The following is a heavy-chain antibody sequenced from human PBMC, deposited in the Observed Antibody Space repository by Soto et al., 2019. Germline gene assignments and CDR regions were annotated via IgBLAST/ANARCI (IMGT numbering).Heavy chain of an antibody. CDR1: GGTFSSYA. CDR3: ARDIYYDSSGYYYRFDY. D-gene: IGHD3-22*01. V-gene: IGHV1-69*13. J-gene: IGHJ4*02. CDR2: IIPIFGTA. Sequence: SLKVSCKASGGTFSSYAISWVRQAPGQGLEWMGGIIPIFGTANYAQKFQGRVTITADESTSTAYMELSSLRSEDTAVYYCARDIYYDSSGYYYRFDYWGQGTLVTVSS.